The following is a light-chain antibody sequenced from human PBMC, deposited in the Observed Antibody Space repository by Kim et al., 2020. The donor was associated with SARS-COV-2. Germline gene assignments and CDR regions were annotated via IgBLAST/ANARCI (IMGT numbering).Light chain of an antibody. CDR3: QQSYSFPRT. J-gene: IGKJ1*01. V-gene: IGKV1-39*01. CDR1: QSVSGW. Sequence: DIQMTQSPSSLSASVGDRVTITCRASQSVSGWLNWYQQKRGRAPHLLVYRTSTLQTGVPPRFSGSGSGTDFTLTISSLQPEDFAVYYCQQSYSFPRTFGQGTKVDIK. CDR2: RTS.